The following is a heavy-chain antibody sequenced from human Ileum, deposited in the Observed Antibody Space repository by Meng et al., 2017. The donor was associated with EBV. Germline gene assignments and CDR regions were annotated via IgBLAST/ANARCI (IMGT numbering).Heavy chain of an antibody. V-gene: IGHV4-4*02. CDR3: ARLDSSGYYFGGWFDP. D-gene: IGHD3-22*01. Sequence: QLQESGPRLVKPSGTVSLTCAVSGGSIISSKWWSWVRQSPGTGLEWIGEIYHHGTTNYNPSLKSRVTISVDTSKNKFFLNLTSLTAADTAVYYCARLDSSGYYFGGWFDPWGQGILVTVTS. CDR2: IYHHGTT. J-gene: IGHJ5*02. CDR1: GGSIISSKW.